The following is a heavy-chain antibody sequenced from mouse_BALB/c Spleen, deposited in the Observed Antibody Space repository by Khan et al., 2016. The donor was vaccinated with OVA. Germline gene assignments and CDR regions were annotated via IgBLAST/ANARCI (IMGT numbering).Heavy chain of an antibody. CDR2: INPHIGET. V-gene: IGHV1-20*02. J-gene: IGHJ2*01. CDR1: GYSFTGYF. Sequence: VRLQQSGPELVKPGASVKISCKASGYSFTGYFMNWVMQSHGKSLEWIGRINPHIGETFYNQKFKGKATLTVDESSSTAHMELRNLASEDSAVYYCTRIYRSDFDYWGQGTTLTGSS. D-gene: IGHD1-1*01. CDR3: TRIYRSDFDY.